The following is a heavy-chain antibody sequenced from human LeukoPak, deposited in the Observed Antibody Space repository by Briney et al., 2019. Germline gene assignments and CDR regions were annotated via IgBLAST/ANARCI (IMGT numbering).Heavy chain of an antibody. J-gene: IGHJ4*02. Sequence: PGGSLRLFCAASGFTFSSYAMHWVRQAPGKGLEWVAVISYDGSNKYYADSVKGRFTISRDNSKNTLYLQMNSLRAEDTAVYYCARDPNYYGSGTCDYWGQGTLVTVSS. CDR2: ISYDGSNK. CDR3: ARDPNYYGSGTCDY. D-gene: IGHD3-10*01. V-gene: IGHV3-30-3*01. CDR1: GFTFSSYA.